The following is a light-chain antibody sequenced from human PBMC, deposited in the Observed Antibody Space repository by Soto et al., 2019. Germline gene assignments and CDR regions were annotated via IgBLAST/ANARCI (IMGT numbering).Light chain of an antibody. J-gene: IGLJ1*01. CDR3: SSYTSGATPYV. CDR1: SRDVGAYNS. Sequence: QSALTQPASVSGSPGQSITISCTGTSRDVGAYNSVSWFQQQPGKAPKVIIYEVNNRPSGISIRFSGSKSGNTASLTISGLQAEDEADYYCSSYTSGATPYVFGTGTKLTVL. CDR2: EVN. V-gene: IGLV2-14*01.